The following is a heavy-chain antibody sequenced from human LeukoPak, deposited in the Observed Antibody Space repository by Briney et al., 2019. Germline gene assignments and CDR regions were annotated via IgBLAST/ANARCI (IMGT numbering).Heavy chain of an antibody. Sequence: ASVTVSFKASGYTFTAYYMHWVRQAPGQGLEWMGWINPNTGDTNYAQNFQGRVTMNRDTSISTAYMELSSLRSDDTAVYYCARSADGYTCGHFDFWGQGTLVTVSS. CDR2: INPNTGDT. J-gene: IGHJ4*02. CDR3: ARSADGYTCGHFDF. CDR1: GYTFTAYY. D-gene: IGHD5-18*01. V-gene: IGHV1-2*02.